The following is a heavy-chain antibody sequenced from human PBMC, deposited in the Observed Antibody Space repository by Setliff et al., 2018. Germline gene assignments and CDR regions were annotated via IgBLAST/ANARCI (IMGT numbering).Heavy chain of an antibody. CDR3: ARAGPTVTFFRVLVISWWDP. CDR1: GDSISSGSYY. V-gene: IGHV4-61*09. CDR2: FHTGGST. Sequence: PSETLSLTCTVSGDSISSGSYYWTWIRQPAGKGLEWIGHFHTGGSTNYNRSLRSRVSISVDTSKNQFSLKLRSVTAADTATYYCARAGPTVTFFRVLVISWWDPWGQGSLVTVSS. D-gene: IGHD3-3*01. J-gene: IGHJ5*02.